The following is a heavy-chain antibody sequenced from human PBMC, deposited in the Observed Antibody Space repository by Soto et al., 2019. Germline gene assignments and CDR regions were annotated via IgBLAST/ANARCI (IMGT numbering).Heavy chain of an antibody. CDR2: ISGYNGNT. Sequence: QVQRVQSGAEVKKPGASVKVSCKASGYTFTSYGVSWVRQAPGQGLERMGWISGYNGNTNYAQKLQGRVTMTTDTSTSTAYMELRSLRSDDTAVYYCARAGKYYYGSGSPYYYGMDVWGQGITVTVSS. V-gene: IGHV1-18*04. CDR1: GYTFTSYG. CDR3: ARAGKYYYGSGSPYYYGMDV. D-gene: IGHD3-10*01. J-gene: IGHJ6*02.